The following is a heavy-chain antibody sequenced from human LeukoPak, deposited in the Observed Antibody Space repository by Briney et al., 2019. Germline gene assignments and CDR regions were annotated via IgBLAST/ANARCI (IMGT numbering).Heavy chain of an antibody. CDR2: INTNTGNP. V-gene: IGHV7-4-1*02. D-gene: IGHD2-15*01. J-gene: IGHJ6*03. Sequence: GASVTVSCKASGYTFTSYAMNWVRQAPGQGLEWMGWINTNTGNPTYAQGFTGRFVFSLDTSVSTAYLQISSLTAEDTAVYYCARDRPFYSAATYYFYLDVCGKATTVTVSS. CDR1: GYTFTSYA. CDR3: ARDRPFYSAATYYFYLDV.